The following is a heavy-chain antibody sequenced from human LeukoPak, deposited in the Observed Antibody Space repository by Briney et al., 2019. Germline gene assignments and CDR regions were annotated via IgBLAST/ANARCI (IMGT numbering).Heavy chain of an antibody. CDR1: GFTFSSYW. CDR3: AREGSGVVPAAMGGGYYDYHYMDV. J-gene: IGHJ6*03. CDR2: IKQEGSEK. Sequence: GGSLRLSCAASGFTFSSYWMSWVRQAPGKGLEWVANIKQEGSEKYYVESVKGRFTISRANAKNSLYLQMNSLRAEDTAVYYCAREGSGVVPAAMGGGYYDYHYMDVWGKGTTVTVSS. V-gene: IGHV3-7*01. D-gene: IGHD2-2*01.